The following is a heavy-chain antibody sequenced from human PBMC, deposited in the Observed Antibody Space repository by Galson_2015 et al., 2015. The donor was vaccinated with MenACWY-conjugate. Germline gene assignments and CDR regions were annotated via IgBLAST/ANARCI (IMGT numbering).Heavy chain of an antibody. D-gene: IGHD3-10*01. Sequence: SETLSLTCAFSGGSISITYWWTWVRQPPGKGLEWIGEIYHSGSTNYNPSLKSRLTVSVDKSKNQFSLKLSSVTAADTAVYYCARGNYYVSGTYYKSANFDYWGQGSLVTVSS. CDR2: IYHSGST. CDR1: GGSISITYW. J-gene: IGHJ4*02. CDR3: ARGNYYVSGTYYKSANFDY. V-gene: IGHV4-4*02.